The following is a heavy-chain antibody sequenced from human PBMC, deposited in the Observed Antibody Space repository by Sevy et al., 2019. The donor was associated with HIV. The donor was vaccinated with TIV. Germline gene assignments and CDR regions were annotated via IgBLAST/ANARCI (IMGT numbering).Heavy chain of an antibody. Sequence: GGSLRLSCEASGFTFSRYSMTWVRQAPGKGLEWVAVIRHDGGKTYHANSVKGRFTISRDNAKNTLYLQMNSLRGEEGMSNNGGKRNNEDSVNGGFNSSTNTSDNTMYLQMNRMSAEDTAVYYCTSDGGGDYFDYWGLGTLVTVSS. CDR2: IRHDGGKT. D-gene: IGHD3-3*02. CDR3: GKRNNEDSVNGGFNSSTNTSDNTMYLQMNRMSAEDTAVYYCTSDGGGDYFDY. CDR1: GFTFSRYS. J-gene: IGHJ4*02. V-gene: IGHV3-30*04.